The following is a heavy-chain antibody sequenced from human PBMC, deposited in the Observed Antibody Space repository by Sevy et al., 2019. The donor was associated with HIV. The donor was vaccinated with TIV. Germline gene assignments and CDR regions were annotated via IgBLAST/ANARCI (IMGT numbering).Heavy chain of an antibody. J-gene: IGHJ4*02. CDR2: INQGGNQK. D-gene: IGHD6-13*01. CDR1: GFTFSSYW. V-gene: IGHV3-7*01. CDR3: ARGPSGAAAGRFDS. Sequence: GGSLRLSCAASGFTFSSYWINWVRQAPGEGLEWVANINQGGNQKHYMDSVKGRFTISRDNAENAVYLQMNSLRGENTAQSYCARGPSGAAAGRFDSWGQGTLVTVSS.